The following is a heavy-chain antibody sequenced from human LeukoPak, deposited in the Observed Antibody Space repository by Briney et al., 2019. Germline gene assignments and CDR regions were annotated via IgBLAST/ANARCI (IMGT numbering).Heavy chain of an antibody. CDR2: INRSGST. V-gene: IGHV4-34*01. J-gene: IGHJ4*02. D-gene: IGHD2-21*02. CDR3: ARGGFYCGDDCYVDY. CDR1: GGSLSYYY. Sequence: PSETLSLTCAVYGGSLSYYYWSWIRQSPEKGLEWIGEINRSGSTNYNPSLKSRVSISVDTSKNQLSLKLSSVTAADTAIYYCARGGFYCGDDCYVDYWGQGALVTVSS.